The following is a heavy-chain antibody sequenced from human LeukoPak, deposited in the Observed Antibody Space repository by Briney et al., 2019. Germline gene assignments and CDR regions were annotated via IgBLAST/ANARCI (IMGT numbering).Heavy chain of an antibody. D-gene: IGHD3-9*01. CDR3: ARTNDILTGYFDY. V-gene: IGHV1-2*02. J-gene: IGHJ4*02. CDR2: INPNSGGT. CDR1: GYTFTGYY. Sequence: ASVKVSCKASGYTFTGYYLHWVRQAPGQGLEWMGWINPNSGGTNYAQKFQGRVTTTGDTSISTAYMELSRLRSDDTAVYYCARTNDILTGYFDYWGQGTLVTVSS.